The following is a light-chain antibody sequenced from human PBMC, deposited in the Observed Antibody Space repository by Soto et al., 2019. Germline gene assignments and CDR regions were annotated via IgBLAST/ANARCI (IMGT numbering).Light chain of an antibody. CDR1: SSNIGSNY. Sequence: QSVLTQPPSASGTPGQRVTISCSGSSSNIGSNYVYWYQQLPGSAPKLLIYRNDQRPSGVPDRFPGSKSGTSASLAISGLRSEDEADYYCAAWDDSLSAVVFGGGTQLTVL. CDR2: RND. V-gene: IGLV1-47*01. CDR3: AAWDDSLSAVV. J-gene: IGLJ2*01.